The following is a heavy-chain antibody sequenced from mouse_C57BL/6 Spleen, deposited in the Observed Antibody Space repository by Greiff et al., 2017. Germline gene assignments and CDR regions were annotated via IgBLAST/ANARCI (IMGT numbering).Heavy chain of an antibody. Sequence: DVHLVESGGGLVKPGGSLKLSCAASGFTFSSYAMSWVRQTPEKRLEWVATISDGGSYTYYPDNVKGRFTISRDNAKNNLYLQMSHLKSEDTAMYYCARELYDYYAMDYWGQGTSVTVSS. CDR3: ARELYDYYAMDY. CDR1: GFTFSSYA. CDR2: ISDGGSYT. D-gene: IGHD2-3*01. J-gene: IGHJ4*01. V-gene: IGHV5-4*01.